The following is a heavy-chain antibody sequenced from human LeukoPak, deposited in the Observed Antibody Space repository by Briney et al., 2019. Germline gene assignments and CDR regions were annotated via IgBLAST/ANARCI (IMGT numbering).Heavy chain of an antibody. D-gene: IGHD3-3*01. CDR2: IYYSGST. V-gene: IGHV4-31*11. CDR1: GGSISSGGYS. J-gene: IGHJ4*02. CDR3: ASAYYDFWSGYTGHFDY. Sequence: SETLSLTCAVSGGSISSGGYSWSWIRQHPGKGLEWIGYIYYSGSTYYNPSLKSRVTISVDTSKNQFSLKLSSVTAADTAVYYCASAYYDFWSGYTGHFDYWGQGTLVTVSS.